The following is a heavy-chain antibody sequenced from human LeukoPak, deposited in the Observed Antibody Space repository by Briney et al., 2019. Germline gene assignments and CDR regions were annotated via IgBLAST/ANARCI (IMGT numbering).Heavy chain of an antibody. Sequence: GGSLRLSCAASGFLVSNNYVSWVRQAPGKGLEWVSIIYSGGSTYYADSVKGRFTISRDNSKNTLYLQMNSLRAEDTAVYYCASYRYGSSFAFDIWGQGTMVTVSS. V-gene: IGHV3-66*01. D-gene: IGHD6-6*01. CDR3: ASYRYGSSFAFDI. J-gene: IGHJ3*02. CDR1: GFLVSNNY. CDR2: IYSGGST.